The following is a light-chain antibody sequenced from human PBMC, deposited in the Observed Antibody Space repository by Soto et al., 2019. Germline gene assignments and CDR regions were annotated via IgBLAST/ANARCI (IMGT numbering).Light chain of an antibody. Sequence: EIVLTQSPGTLSLSPGERATLSCRASQSVSSSYLAWYQQRPGQAPRLLIYGTSSRATGIPDRFSGSGSGTDFTLTICRLEPEDYGVYYCQQYGRSLNSFGGGTKVDIK. CDR3: QQYGRSLNS. CDR1: QSVSSSY. CDR2: GTS. J-gene: IGKJ4*01. V-gene: IGKV3-20*01.